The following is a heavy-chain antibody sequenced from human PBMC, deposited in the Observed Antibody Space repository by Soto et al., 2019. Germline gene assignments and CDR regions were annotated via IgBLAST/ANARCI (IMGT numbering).Heavy chain of an antibody. Sequence: QVQLQESGPGLVKPSGTLSLTCAVSGGSISSSNWWSWVRQPPGKGLEWIGEIYHSGSTNYNPSLXSXVIXSLDKSQNQFSLKLSSLTAADPPVYSCARSGVPYDWGQGTLVTGSS. CDR1: GGSISSSNW. J-gene: IGHJ4*02. V-gene: IGHV4-4*02. D-gene: IGHD3-10*01. CDR2: IYHSGST. CDR3: ARSGVPYD.